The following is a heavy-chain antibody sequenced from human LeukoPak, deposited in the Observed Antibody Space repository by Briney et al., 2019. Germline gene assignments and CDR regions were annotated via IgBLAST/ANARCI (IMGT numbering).Heavy chain of an antibody. J-gene: IGHJ4*02. V-gene: IGHV1-69*04. D-gene: IGHD3-10*01. CDR3: ASESMVRGVIITRPFDY. CDR2: IIPILGIA. Sequence: ASVKVSCKASGGTFSSYAISWVRQAPGQGLEWMGRIIPILGIANYAQKFQGRVTITADKSTSTAYMELSSLRPEDTAVYYCASESMVRGVIITRPFDYWGQGTLVTVSS. CDR1: GGTFSSYA.